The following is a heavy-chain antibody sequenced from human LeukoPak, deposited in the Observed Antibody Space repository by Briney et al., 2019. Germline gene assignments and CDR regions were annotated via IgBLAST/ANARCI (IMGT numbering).Heavy chain of an antibody. V-gene: IGHV3-23*01. CDR1: GFTFSSYA. CDR3: AKVLIIVVVPAATRAFDY. J-gene: IGHJ4*02. D-gene: IGHD2-2*01. Sequence: GGSLRLSCAASGFTFSSYAMSWVRPAPGKGREWVSAISGSGGSTYYADSVKGRFTISRDNSKNTLYLQMNSLRAEDTAVYYCAKVLIIVVVPAATRAFDYWGQGTLVTVSS. CDR2: ISGSGGST.